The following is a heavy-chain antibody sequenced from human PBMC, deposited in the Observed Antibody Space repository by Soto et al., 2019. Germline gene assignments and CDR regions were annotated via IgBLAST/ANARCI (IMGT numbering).Heavy chain of an antibody. CDR1: GFTFSGSA. J-gene: IGHJ6*02. CDR3: TIHAEGSSWDVSNYYYGMDV. V-gene: IGHV3-73*01. CDR2: IRSKANSYAT. Sequence: GGSLRLSCAASGFTFSGSAMHWVRQASGKGLEWVGRIRSKANSYATAYAASVKGRFTISRDDSKNTAYLQMNSLKTEDTAVYYCTIHAEGSSWDVSNYYYGMDVWGQGTTVTVSS. D-gene: IGHD6-13*01.